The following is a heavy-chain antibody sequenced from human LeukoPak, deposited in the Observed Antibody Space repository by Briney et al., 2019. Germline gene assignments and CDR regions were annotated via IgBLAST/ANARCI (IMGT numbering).Heavy chain of an antibody. D-gene: IGHD6-13*01. CDR3: TRGARGQQLVN. V-gene: IGHV4-34*01. CDR1: GGSFSGYY. Sequence: PSETLSLTCAVYGGSFSGYYWSWIRQPPGKGLEWIGEINQSGSTNYNPSLKSRVTISVDTSKNQFFLKLSSVTAADPAVYYCTRGARGQQLVNGGQGTLSPSPQ. J-gene: IGHJ4*02. CDR2: INQSGST.